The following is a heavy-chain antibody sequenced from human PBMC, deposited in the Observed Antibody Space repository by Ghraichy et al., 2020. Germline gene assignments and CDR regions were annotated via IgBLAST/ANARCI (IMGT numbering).Heavy chain of an antibody. V-gene: IGHV4-59*11. D-gene: IGHD3-3*01. J-gene: IGHJ6*02. Sequence: SETLSLTCTVSGDSISSHYWSWIRQPPGKGLEWIGFMFESGRRKYNPSLESRVSMSIDTSKNQFSLKLTSVTAADTAVFYCARVGAGDYDFWGGYGYFGLDVWGQGTTVTVSS. CDR1: GDSISSHY. CDR2: MFESGRR. CDR3: ARVGAGDYDFWGGYGYFGLDV.